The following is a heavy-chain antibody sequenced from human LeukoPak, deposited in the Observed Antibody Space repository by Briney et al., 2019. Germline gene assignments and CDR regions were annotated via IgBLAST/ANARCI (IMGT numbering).Heavy chain of an antibody. Sequence: GGSLRLSCAAYGFTFNTYAMTWVRQAPGKGLEWVSGISGSGVTDYADSVKGRFAISRDNSKNTLYLQMNSLRAEDTAVYYCARSPWDVAVASYYFDYWGQGTLVTVSS. CDR1: GFTFNTYA. CDR2: ISGSGVT. V-gene: IGHV3-23*01. J-gene: IGHJ4*02. CDR3: ARSPWDVAVASYYFDY. D-gene: IGHD6-19*01.